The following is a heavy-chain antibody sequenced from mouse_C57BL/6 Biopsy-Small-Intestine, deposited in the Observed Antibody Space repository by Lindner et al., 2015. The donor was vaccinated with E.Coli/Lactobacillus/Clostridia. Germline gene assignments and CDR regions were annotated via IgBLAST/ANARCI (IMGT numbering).Heavy chain of an antibody. D-gene: IGHD3-2*02. CDR2: IYPYNGIS. Sequence: VQLQESGPELVKPGASVKISCKASGYSFTGYYMHWVKQTHGNFLDWIGFIYPYNGISSYNQKLQGRRPLCTVDKSSSTAYMELRSLTSEDSAVYYCARSEGSSGFFDYWGQGTTLTVSS. CDR3: ARSEGSSGFFDY. CDR1: GYSFTGYY. V-gene: IGHV1-31*01. J-gene: IGHJ2*01.